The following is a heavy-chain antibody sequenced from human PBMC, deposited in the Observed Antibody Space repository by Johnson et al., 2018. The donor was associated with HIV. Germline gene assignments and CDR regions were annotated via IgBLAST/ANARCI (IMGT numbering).Heavy chain of an antibody. CDR1: GVIFSDYY. CDR3: ARDILEYSSSVPDAFDI. D-gene: IGHD6-6*01. V-gene: IGHV3-30*03. CDR2: ISYDGSNK. J-gene: IGHJ3*02. Sequence: QVQLVESGGGLVKPGGSLRLSCAVSGVIFSDYYMSWIRQAPGKGMEWVAVISYDGSNKYYADSVKGRFTISRDNSKNTLYLQMNSLRAEDTAVYYCARDILEYSSSVPDAFDIWGQGTMVTVSS.